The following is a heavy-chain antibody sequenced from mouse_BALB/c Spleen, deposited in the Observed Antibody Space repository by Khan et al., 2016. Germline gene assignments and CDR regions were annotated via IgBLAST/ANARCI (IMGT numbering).Heavy chain of an antibody. CDR1: GYSITSDYA. CDR2: IDSSGST. Sequence: EVQLQESGPGLVKPSQSLSLTCTVTGYSITSDYAWNWIRQFPGNKLEWMGYIDSSGSTTYNPSLKSRVSITRDTSKNQIFLQLNSVTTEDAATDDCATTYYLFGYWSQGTLVTVSA. D-gene: IGHD1-1*02. CDR3: ATTYYLFGY. V-gene: IGHV3-2*02. J-gene: IGHJ3*01.